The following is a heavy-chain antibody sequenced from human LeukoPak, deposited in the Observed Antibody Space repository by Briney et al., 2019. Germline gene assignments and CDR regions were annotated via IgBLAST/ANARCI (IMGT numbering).Heavy chain of an antibody. Sequence: GGSLRLSCAASGLAFSNYGMNWVRQAPGKGLEWVSGITGNGGSTYYADSVKGRFSISRDNAKNSLYLQMNSLRAEDTAVYYCARAFRGYSYGKIDYWGQGTLVTVSS. CDR3: ARAFRGYSYGKIDY. D-gene: IGHD5-18*01. V-gene: IGHV3-23*01. J-gene: IGHJ4*02. CDR2: ITGNGGST. CDR1: GLAFSNYG.